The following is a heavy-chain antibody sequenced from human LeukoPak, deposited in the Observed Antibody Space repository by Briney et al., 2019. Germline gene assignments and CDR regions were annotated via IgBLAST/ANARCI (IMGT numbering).Heavy chain of an antibody. CDR1: GYTLFSYD. CDR3: ARVDYYDRSY. J-gene: IGHJ4*02. D-gene: IGHD3-22*01. V-gene: IGHV1-8*01. Sequence: SSVKVSCKTFGYTLFSYDIKWVRQATVQGLEWMGWMSANNGNTSYAQKFQGRVTMTSNTSISTAYMELSSLRSEDTAVYYCARVDYYDRSYWGQGPRAIVSA. CDR2: MSANNGNT.